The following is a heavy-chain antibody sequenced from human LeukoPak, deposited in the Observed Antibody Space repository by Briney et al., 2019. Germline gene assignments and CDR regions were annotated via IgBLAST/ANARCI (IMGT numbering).Heavy chain of an antibody. V-gene: IGHV1-69*05. CDR1: GGTFSSYA. D-gene: IGHD2-2*02. J-gene: IGHJ6*03. Sequence: SVKVSCKASGGTFSSYAISWVRQAPGQGLEWMGGIIPIFGTANYAQKFQGRVTITTDESTSTAYMELSSLRSEDTAVYYCARVGYCSSTSCYTAMDVWGKGTTVTVSS. CDR3: ARVGYCSSTSCYTAMDV. CDR2: IIPIFGTA.